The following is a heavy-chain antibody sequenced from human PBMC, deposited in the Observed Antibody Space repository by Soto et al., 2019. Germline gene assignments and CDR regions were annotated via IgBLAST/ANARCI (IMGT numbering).Heavy chain of an antibody. CDR2: IYPGDSDT. CDR3: ARVFYSSSWYRAASRYYGMDV. Sequence: GESLKISCKGSGYSFTSYWIGWVRQMPGKGLEWMGIIYPGDSDTRYSPSFQGQVTISADKSISTAYLQWSSLKASDTAMYYCARVFYSSSWYRAASRYYGMDVWGEGTTVTVSS. J-gene: IGHJ6*04. V-gene: IGHV5-51*01. D-gene: IGHD6-13*01. CDR1: GYSFTSYW.